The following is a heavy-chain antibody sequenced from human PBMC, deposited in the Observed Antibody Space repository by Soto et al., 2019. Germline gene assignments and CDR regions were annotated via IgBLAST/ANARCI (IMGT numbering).Heavy chain of an antibody. CDR2: MNPNSGNT. V-gene: IGHV1-8*01. CDR3: AREHYGNSAWFDP. D-gene: IGHD3-10*01. J-gene: IGHJ5*02. CDR1: GYTFPSYD. Sequence: QVQLVQSGAEVKKPGASVKVSCKASGYTFPSYDINWLQQATEQGLEWMGWMNPNSGNTGYAQKFQGRVTMTRNTSISTAYMELSSLRSEDTAVYYCAREHYGNSAWFDPWGQGTLVTVSS.